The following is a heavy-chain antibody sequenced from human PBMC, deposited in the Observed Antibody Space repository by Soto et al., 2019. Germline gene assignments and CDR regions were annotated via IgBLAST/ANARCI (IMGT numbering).Heavy chain of an antibody. CDR1: GFTFSSYS. V-gene: IGHV3-21*04. CDR2: ISSSSSYI. CDR3: ARGLYNWNYLAYGMDV. D-gene: IGHD1-7*01. Sequence: PGGSLRLSCAASGFTFSSYSMNWVRQAPGKGLEWVSSISSSSSYIYYADSVKGRFTISRDNAKNTLYLQMNSLRAEDTAVYYCARGLYNWNYLAYGMDVWGQGTTVTVSS. J-gene: IGHJ6*02.